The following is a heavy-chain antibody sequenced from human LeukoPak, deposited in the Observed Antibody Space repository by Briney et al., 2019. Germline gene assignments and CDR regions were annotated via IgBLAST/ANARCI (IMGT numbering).Heavy chain of an antibody. J-gene: IGHJ4*02. CDR2: ISASGSTI. CDR3: ARGRPHGNDY. CDR1: GFTFTHYA. Sequence: GGSLRLSCIASGFTFTHYAMTWVRQAPGKGLEWVSDISASGSTIHYADSVKGRFSISRDNAKNTLYLQMNSLRVEDTAVYYCARGRPHGNDYWGQGTLVTVSS. V-gene: IGHV3-23*01. D-gene: IGHD4-23*01.